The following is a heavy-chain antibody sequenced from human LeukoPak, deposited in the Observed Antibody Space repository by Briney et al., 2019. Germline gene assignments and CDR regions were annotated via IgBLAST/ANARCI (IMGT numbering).Heavy chain of an antibody. V-gene: IGHV3-74*03. Sequence: PGGSLRLSCEPSGFPFSSYWMLWVRQAPGKGLVWVSRISGDGTINTYADFVRGRFTIFRDNTKNILHLQMNSLRVEDTAIYFCSRSQFDYWGQGVLVTVSS. CDR1: GFPFSSYW. CDR3: SRSQFDY. CDR2: ISGDGTIN. J-gene: IGHJ4*02.